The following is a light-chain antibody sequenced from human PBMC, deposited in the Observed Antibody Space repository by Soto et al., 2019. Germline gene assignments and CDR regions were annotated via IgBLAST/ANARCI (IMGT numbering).Light chain of an antibody. V-gene: IGKV3-15*01. Sequence: EKVMTQSPATLSVSPGERATLSCRASQSVSRNVAWYQQKPGQAPRLLIYDASTRATGIPARFSGSGSGADFTLTINGLQSEDFAVYYYQQYKSWPTFGQGTKVEIK. CDR1: QSVSRN. CDR3: QQYKSWPT. CDR2: DAS. J-gene: IGKJ1*01.